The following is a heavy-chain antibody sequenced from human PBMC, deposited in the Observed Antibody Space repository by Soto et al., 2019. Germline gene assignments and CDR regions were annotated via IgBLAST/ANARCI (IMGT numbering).Heavy chain of an antibody. Sequence: QLQLQESGPGLVKPSETLSLTCTVSGGSISSSSYYWGWIRQPPGKGLEWIGSIYYSGSTYYNPSLKSRVTISVDTSKNQFSVKLSSVTAADTAVYYCASHSSGWPKGLVDYWGQGTLVTVSS. CDR2: IYYSGST. CDR1: GGSISSSSYY. CDR3: ASHSSGWPKGLVDY. V-gene: IGHV4-39*01. J-gene: IGHJ4*02. D-gene: IGHD6-19*01.